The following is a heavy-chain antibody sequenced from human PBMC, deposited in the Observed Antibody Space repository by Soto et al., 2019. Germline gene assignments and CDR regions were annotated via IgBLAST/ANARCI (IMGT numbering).Heavy chain of an antibody. D-gene: IGHD2-2*02. CDR2: IRSKAYGGTT. V-gene: IGHV3-49*04. CDR1: GFTFGDYA. J-gene: IGHJ6*02. Sequence: GGSLRLSCTASGFTFGDYAMSWVRQAPGKGLEWVGFIRSKAYGGTTEYAASVKGRFTISRDDSKSIAYLQMNSLKTEDTAVYYCTRDNCSSTSCYNYYYYGMDVWGQGTTVTGS. CDR3: TRDNCSSTSCYNYYYYGMDV.